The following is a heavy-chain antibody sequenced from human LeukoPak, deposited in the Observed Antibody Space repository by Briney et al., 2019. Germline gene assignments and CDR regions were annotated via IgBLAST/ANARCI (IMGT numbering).Heavy chain of an antibody. D-gene: IGHD6-19*01. Sequence: SESLSLTCTVSGGSVSSGSYYWSWLRQPPGKGLEWIGYIHYRRTTNYRPSLKSRITMSVDTSKNQFSLKLSSVTQANTAVYEGAREDWIAVAGLFDYWGQGTLVTVSS. CDR3: AREDWIAVAGLFDY. CDR2: IHYRRTT. V-gene: IGHV4-61*01. J-gene: IGHJ4*02. CDR1: GGSVSSGSYY.